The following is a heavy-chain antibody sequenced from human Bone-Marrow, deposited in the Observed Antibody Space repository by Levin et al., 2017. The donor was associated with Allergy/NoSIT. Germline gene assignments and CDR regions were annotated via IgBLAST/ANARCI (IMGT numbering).Heavy chain of an antibody. CDR3: AKGVDRTTVTTLAY. J-gene: IGHJ4*02. CDR1: GFTFSTYA. D-gene: IGHD4-17*01. V-gene: IGHV3-23*01. Sequence: ETLSLTCAASGFTFSTYAMSWARQTPGKGLEWVSGISASGDTTHYADSVTGRFTISRDNSYNTLYLQMNSLRAEDTAVYYCAKGVDRTTVTTLAYWGQGTLVTVSS. CDR2: ISASGDTT.